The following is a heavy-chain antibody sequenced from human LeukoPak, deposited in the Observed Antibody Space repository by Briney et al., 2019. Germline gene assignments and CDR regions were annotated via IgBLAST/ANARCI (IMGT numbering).Heavy chain of an antibody. D-gene: IGHD4-17*01. Sequence: SETLSLTCTVSGGSISSYYWSWIRQPAGKGLEWVGRIYTSGSTNYNPSLKSRVTMSVDTSKNQFSLKLGSVTAADTAVYYCAREDDYGDYEGYWGQGTLVTVSS. J-gene: IGHJ4*02. CDR3: AREDDYGDYEGY. CDR2: IYTSGST. CDR1: GGSISSYY. V-gene: IGHV4-4*07.